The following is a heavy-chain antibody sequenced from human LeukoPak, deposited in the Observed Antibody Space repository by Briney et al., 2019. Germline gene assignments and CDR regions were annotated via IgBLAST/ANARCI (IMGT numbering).Heavy chain of an antibody. V-gene: IGHV4-61*08. CDR3: ARGQAFDYYYYGMDV. CDR1: GGSISSGGYY. CDR2: IYYSGST. J-gene: IGHJ6*02. Sequence: SETLSLTCTVSGGSISSGGYYWSWIRQHPGKGLEWIGYIYYSGSTNYNPSLKSRVTISVDTSKNQFSLKLSSVTAADTAVYYCARGQAFDYYYYGMDVWGQGTTVTVSS.